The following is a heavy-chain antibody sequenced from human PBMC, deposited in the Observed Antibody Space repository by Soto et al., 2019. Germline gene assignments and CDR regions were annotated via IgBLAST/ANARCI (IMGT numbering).Heavy chain of an antibody. CDR3: ARGSASRSVVPAAIHHGVDYYYGMDV. J-gene: IGHJ6*02. Sequence: SVKVSCKASGGTFSSYAISWVRQAPGQGLEWMGGVIPIFGTANYAQKFQGRVTITADESTSTAYMELSSLRSEDTAVYYCARGSASRSVVPAAIHHGVDYYYGMDVWGQGTTVTVSS. CDR1: GGTFSSYA. V-gene: IGHV1-69*13. CDR2: VIPIFGTA. D-gene: IGHD2-2*02.